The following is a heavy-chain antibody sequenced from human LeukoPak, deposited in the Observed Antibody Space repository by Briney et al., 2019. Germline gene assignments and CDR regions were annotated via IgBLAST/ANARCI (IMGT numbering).Heavy chain of an antibody. Sequence: SETLSLTCTVSGGSISSYYWSWIRQPPGKGLEWIGYIYDSGSTTYNPSLKSRVTISVDTSKNQFSLRLSSVTAADTAVYYCARGVRFEYWGQGTLVTVSS. J-gene: IGHJ4*02. CDR1: GGSISSYY. CDR2: IYDSGST. CDR3: ARGVRFEY. V-gene: IGHV4-59*01.